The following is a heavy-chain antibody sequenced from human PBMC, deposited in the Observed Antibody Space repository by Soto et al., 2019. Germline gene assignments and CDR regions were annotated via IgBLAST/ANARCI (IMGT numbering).Heavy chain of an antibody. J-gene: IGHJ6*02. CDR3: ARARSSVPDRRGIGYYGRDG. CDR2: INHSGFT. CDR1: GGSFSCYY. Sequence: PSETLSLTCVVNGGSFSCYYWSWSRLPPGKGLEWIGEINHSGFTDSNPSLKSRVTISVDGSRNQFSLNLSSVTAADTAVYYCARARSSVPDRRGIGYYGRDGWGQGTTVIVS. V-gene: IGHV4-34*01. D-gene: IGHD2-2*03.